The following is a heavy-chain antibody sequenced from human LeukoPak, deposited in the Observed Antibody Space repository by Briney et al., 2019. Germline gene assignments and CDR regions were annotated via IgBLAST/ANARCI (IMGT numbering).Heavy chain of an antibody. J-gene: IGHJ4*02. V-gene: IGHV3-48*03. Sequence: PGGSLRLSCAASGFTFSSYEMNWVRQAPGKGLEWVSYISRSGSTIYYADSVKGRFTISRDNAKNSLYLQMNSLRAEDTAVYYCARESDIVVVGNFDYWGQGTLVTVSS. CDR2: ISRSGSTI. CDR1: GFTFSSYE. D-gene: IGHD2-15*01. CDR3: ARESDIVVVGNFDY.